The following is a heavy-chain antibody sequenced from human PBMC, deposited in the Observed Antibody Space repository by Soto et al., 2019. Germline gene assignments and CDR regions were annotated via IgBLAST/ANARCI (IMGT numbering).Heavy chain of an antibody. CDR3: ARDIRDYGDSPDNWYDP. J-gene: IGHJ5*02. V-gene: IGHV1-69*08. D-gene: IGHD4-17*01. Sequence: QVQLVQSGAEVKKSGSSVKVSCKASGGTFSSYTISWVRQAPGQGLEWMGRIIPILGIANYAQKFQGRVTITADKSTSTAYMELSSLRSEDTAVYYCARDIRDYGDSPDNWYDPWGQGTLVTVSS. CDR2: IIPILGIA. CDR1: GGTFSSYT.